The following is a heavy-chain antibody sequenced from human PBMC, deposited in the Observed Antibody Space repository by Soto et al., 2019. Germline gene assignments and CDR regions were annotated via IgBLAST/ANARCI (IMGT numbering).Heavy chain of an antibody. J-gene: IGHJ5*02. CDR2: IYWDDDK. CDR1: GFSLSTSGVG. D-gene: IGHD2-15*01. V-gene: IGHV2-5*02. Sequence: QITLKESGPTLVKPTQTLTLTCTFSGFSLSTSGVGVGWIRQPPGKALEWLALIYWDDDKRYSPSLKSRLTITKDTSTNQVVLTITNMDPVDTATYYCAHSPGACGGSCYFWFDPWGQGTLVTVSS. CDR3: AHSPGACGGSCYFWFDP.